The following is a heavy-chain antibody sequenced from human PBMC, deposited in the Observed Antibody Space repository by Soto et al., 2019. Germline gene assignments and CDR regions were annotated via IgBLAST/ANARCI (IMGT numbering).Heavy chain of an antibody. J-gene: IGHJ5*02. Sequence: ASVKVSFKASGYTFTSYDINWVRQATGQGLEYLGWMNPNSGNTGYVQKFQGRVTMTRDTSLSTAYMELSSLRSEDSAVYFCARGIKYGAYSRWFDPWGQGTLVTVSS. D-gene: IGHD4-17*01. CDR1: GYTFTSYD. CDR3: ARGIKYGAYSRWFDP. CDR2: MNPNSGNT. V-gene: IGHV1-8*01.